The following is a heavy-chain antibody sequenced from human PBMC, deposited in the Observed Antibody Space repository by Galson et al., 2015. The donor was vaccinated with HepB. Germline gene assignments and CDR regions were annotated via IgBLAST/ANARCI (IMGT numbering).Heavy chain of an antibody. V-gene: IGHV1-18*01. Sequence: SVKVSCKASGYTFTSHGISWVRQAPGQGLEWMGWISTYSGNTNYAQKLQDRVTMTTDTSTTTAYMELRSLRSDDTAVYYCARDVKYVRDYWGQGTLVTVSS. CDR1: GYTFTSHG. CDR3: ARDVKYVRDY. J-gene: IGHJ4*02. CDR2: ISTYSGNT. D-gene: IGHD3-10*02.